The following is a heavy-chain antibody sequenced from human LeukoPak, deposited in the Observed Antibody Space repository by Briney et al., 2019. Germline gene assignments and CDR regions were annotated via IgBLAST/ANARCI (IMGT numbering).Heavy chain of an antibody. J-gene: IGHJ3*02. CDR2: ISYDGSNK. CDR1: GFTFSSHA. Sequence: GGSLRLSCAASGFTFSSHAMHWVRQAPGKGLEWVAVISYDGSNKYYADSVKGRFTISRDNSKNTLYLQMNSLRAEDTAVYYCARGHTDIVVVPAAIEGAFDIWGQGTMVTVSS. V-gene: IGHV3-30-3*01. CDR3: ARGHTDIVVVPAAIEGAFDI. D-gene: IGHD2-2*01.